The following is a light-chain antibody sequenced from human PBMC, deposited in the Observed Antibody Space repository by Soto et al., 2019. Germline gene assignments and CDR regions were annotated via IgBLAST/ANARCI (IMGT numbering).Light chain of an antibody. Sequence: DIQLTQSPSSXSASVGDRVTITCQASQDINNYLNWYQQKPGKAPKLLIFDASSVETGVPSRFSGSGSGTHFTFTISSLEPEDIATYHCQQYEDLPLTFGGGTRVELK. CDR3: QQYEDLPLT. J-gene: IGKJ4*01. CDR1: QDINNY. CDR2: DAS. V-gene: IGKV1-33*01.